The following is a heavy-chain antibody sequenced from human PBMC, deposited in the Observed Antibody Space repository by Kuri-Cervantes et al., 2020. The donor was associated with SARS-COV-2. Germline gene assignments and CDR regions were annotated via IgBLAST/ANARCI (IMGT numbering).Heavy chain of an antibody. Sequence: GGSLRLSCEVSGFLFSASAIHWVRQGSGKGLEWVGRIRSKANSYATAYAASVKGRFTISRDDSKNTAYLQMNSLKTEDTAVYYCTRRARSTSFWFDPWGQGTLVTVSS. V-gene: IGHV3-73*01. J-gene: IGHJ5*02. CDR3: TRRARSTSFWFDP. CDR1: GFLFSASA. CDR2: IRSKANSYAT. D-gene: IGHD2-2*01.